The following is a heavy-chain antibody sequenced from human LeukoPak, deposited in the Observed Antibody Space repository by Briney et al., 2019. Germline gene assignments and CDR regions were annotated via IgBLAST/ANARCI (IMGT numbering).Heavy chain of an antibody. CDR2: INPNSGGT. Sequence: ASVKVSCKASGYTFTDYYMHWVRQAPGQGLEWMGRINPNSGGTNYAQKFQGRVTMTRDTSISTAYMELSRLRSDDTAVYYCARLNPKYCSGGSCPDYWGQGTLVTVSS. D-gene: IGHD2-15*01. V-gene: IGHV1-2*06. CDR1: GYTFTDYY. CDR3: ARLNPKYCSGGSCPDY. J-gene: IGHJ4*02.